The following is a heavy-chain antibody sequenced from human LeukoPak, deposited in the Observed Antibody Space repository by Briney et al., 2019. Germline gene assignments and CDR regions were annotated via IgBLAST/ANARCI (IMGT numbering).Heavy chain of an antibody. CDR3: VRDGYYGSGSPGWFGP. Sequence: PSETLSLTCTVSGYSINSAFYWGWIRVPPGKGLEWIGSVFHRGTTYYNSSLKSRVNISIGTSKNQFSLKLNSLTAEDTAMYYCVRDGYYGSGSPGWFGPWGPGTLVIVSA. CDR1: GYSINSAFY. CDR2: VFHRGTT. D-gene: IGHD3-10*01. J-gene: IGHJ5*02. V-gene: IGHV4-38-2*02.